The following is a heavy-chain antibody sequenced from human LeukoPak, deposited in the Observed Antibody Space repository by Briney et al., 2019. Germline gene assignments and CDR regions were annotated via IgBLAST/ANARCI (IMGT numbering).Heavy chain of an antibody. CDR3: ARPDPSYSSSWFAFDI. D-gene: IGHD6-13*01. J-gene: IGHJ3*02. CDR2: INPNSGGT. V-gene: IGHV1-2*02. CDR1: GYTFTGYY. Sequence: ASVMVSCKASGYTFTGYYMHWVRQAPGQGLEWMGWINPNSGGTNYAQKFQGRVTMTRDTSISTAYMELSRLRSDDTAVYYCARPDPSYSSSWFAFDIWGQGAMVTVSS.